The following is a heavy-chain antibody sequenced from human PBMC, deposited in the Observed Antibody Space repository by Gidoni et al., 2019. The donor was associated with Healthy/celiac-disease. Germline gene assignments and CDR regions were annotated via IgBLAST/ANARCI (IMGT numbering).Heavy chain of an antibody. J-gene: IGHJ6*02. CDR1: GYTFTSYG. CDR3: ARDNDFWSGYFYYYYGMDV. V-gene: IGHV1-18*01. D-gene: IGHD3-3*01. Sequence: QVQLVQSGAEVKKPGASVKLSCKASGYTFTSYGLSWVRQAPGQGLEWMGWISAYKGNTNYAQKLQGRVTMTTDKSTSTAYMELRSLRSDDTAVYYCARDNDFWSGYFYYYYGMDVWGQGTTVTVSS. CDR2: ISAYKGNT.